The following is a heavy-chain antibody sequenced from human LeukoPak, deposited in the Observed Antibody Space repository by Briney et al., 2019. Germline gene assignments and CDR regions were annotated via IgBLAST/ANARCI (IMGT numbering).Heavy chain of an antibody. CDR2: IHYSGST. CDR1: GYSISSGYY. Sequence: SETLSLTCTVSGYSISSGYYWGWIRQPPGKGLEWIGYIHYSGSTNYNPSLKSRVTISVDTSKNQFSLKLSSVTAADTAVYYCARASVTYYYYYYMDVWGKGTTVTVSS. V-gene: IGHV4-61*01. J-gene: IGHJ6*03. D-gene: IGHD4-11*01. CDR3: ARASVTYYYYYYMDV.